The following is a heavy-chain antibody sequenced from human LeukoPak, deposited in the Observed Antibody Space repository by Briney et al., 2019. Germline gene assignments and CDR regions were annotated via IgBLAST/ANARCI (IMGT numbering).Heavy chain of an antibody. D-gene: IGHD4-17*01. Sequence: TGGSLRLSCAASGFTFSSYWMHWVRQAPGEGLIWVSRINSDGRSTRYADSVKGRFTMSRDNAKNTLYLQMNSLRVEDTAVYYCVRDGDGDYPIDSWGQGTLVTVSS. V-gene: IGHV3-74*01. CDR3: VRDGDGDYPIDS. CDR1: GFTFSSYW. CDR2: INSDGRST. J-gene: IGHJ4*02.